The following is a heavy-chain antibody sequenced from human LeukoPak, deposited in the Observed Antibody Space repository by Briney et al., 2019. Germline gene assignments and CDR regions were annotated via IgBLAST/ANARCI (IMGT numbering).Heavy chain of an antibody. CDR3: ARGSSGWFDP. J-gene: IGHJ5*02. CDR2: INHSGST. CDR1: GGSFRGYY. V-gene: IGHV4-34*01. Sequence: SETLSLTCAVYGGSFRGYYWSWIRQPPGKGLEWIGEINHSGSTNYNPSLKSRVTISVDTAKNQFSLKLSSVTAADTAVYYCARGSSGWFDPWGQGTLVTVSS. D-gene: IGHD5/OR15-5a*01.